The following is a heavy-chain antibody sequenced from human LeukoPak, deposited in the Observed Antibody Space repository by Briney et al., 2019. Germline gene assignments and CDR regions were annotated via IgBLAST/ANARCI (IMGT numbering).Heavy chain of an antibody. CDR1: GYTFTSYG. V-gene: IGHV1-69*13. CDR3: ARTPWIQLWQPFDY. J-gene: IGHJ4*02. CDR2: IIPIFGTA. D-gene: IGHD5-18*01. Sequence: SVKVSCKASGYTFTSYGISWVRQAPGQGLEWMGGIIPIFGTANYAQKFQGRVTITADESTSTAYMELSSLRSEDTAVYYCARTPWIQLWQPFDYWGQGTLVTVSS.